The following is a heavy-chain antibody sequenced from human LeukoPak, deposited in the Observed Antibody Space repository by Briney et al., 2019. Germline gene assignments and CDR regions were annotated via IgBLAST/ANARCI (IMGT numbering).Heavy chain of an antibody. J-gene: IGHJ5*02. CDR3: ARGKVGARQFDP. D-gene: IGHD1-26*01. Sequence: VASVKVSCKASGYTFTSYDINWVRQATGQGLEWMGWMNPNSGNTGYAQKLQGRVTMTRNTSISTAYMELSSLRSEDRAVYYCARGKVGARQFDPWGQGTLVTVSS. V-gene: IGHV1-8*01. CDR1: GYTFTSYD. CDR2: MNPNSGNT.